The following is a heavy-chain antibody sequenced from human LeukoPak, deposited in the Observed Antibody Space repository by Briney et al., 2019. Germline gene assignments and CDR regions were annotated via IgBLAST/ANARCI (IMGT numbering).Heavy chain of an antibody. D-gene: IGHD4-17*01. V-gene: IGHV3-23*01. CDR2: ISCNGGSR. J-gene: IGHJ4*02. CDR1: GFTFSSHA. CDR3: AKDTTSAYGYFDD. Sequence: GGALILSCAASGFTFSSHAMSWVRQAPGKGLEWVSAISCNGGSRYDADSVNGRFTISSDDSKNKLDLQMNILGAEDTVDYCCAKDTTSAYGYFDDWGQGTLVTVSS.